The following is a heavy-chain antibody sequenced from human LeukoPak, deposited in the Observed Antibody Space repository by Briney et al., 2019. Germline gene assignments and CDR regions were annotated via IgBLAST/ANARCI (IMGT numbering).Heavy chain of an antibody. Sequence: SETLSLTPTVPGGSIISYYWCWVRQPPGKGLEWIGYIYYSGSTNYNPSLKSRVTISVDTSKKQFSLILSSATAAHTAVYYCAGLYSSGASTHQWGEGTLVTVSS. D-gene: IGHD6-19*01. CDR1: GGSIISYY. CDR3: AGLYSSGASTHQ. V-gene: IGHV4-59*01. CDR2: IYYSGST. J-gene: IGHJ1*01.